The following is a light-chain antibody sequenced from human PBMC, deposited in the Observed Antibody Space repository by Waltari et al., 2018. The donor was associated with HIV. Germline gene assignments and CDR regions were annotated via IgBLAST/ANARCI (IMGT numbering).Light chain of an antibody. CDR3: QHYNTSSPWT. Sequence: DIQMTQSPSTLSTSVGDTITITCRTSQSIDTWLSWYKQKPGKAPNLLVYKASSVQSEVPSRFSGSGSWTEFTLTISSLQPNDFATYYCQHYNTSSPWTCGQGTRVDI. CDR1: QSIDTW. J-gene: IGKJ1*01. CDR2: KAS. V-gene: IGKV1-5*03.